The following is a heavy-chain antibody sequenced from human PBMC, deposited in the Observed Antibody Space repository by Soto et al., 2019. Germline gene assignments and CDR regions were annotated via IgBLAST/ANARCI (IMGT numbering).Heavy chain of an antibody. J-gene: IGHJ6*03. CDR2: ISAYNGNT. V-gene: IGHV1-18*01. D-gene: IGHD4-17*01. CDR1: GYTFTSYG. Sequence: ASVKVSCKASGYTFTSYGISWVRQAPGQGLEWMGWISAYNGNTNYAQKLQGRVTMTTDTSTSTAYMELRSLRSDDTAVYYCARISPPYGDLFYYYYTDVWGKGTTVTVSS. CDR3: ARISPPYGDLFYYYYTDV.